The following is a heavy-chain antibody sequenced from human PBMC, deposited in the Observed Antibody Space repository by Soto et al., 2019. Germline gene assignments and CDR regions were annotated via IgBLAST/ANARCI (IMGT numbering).Heavy chain of an antibody. CDR1: DYSSLRGYY. D-gene: IGHD4-17*01. Sequence: PAETLSLPCSSSDYSSLRGYYWGWIRQPPGKDLEWLGSVFHGGNTYDNPSLKSPVTISLDTSKNQFSLRLASVTAADTALYYCVRTTGTTGRVYFDYWGQGILVTVSS. CDR3: VRTTGTTGRVYFDY. V-gene: IGHV4-38-2*01. J-gene: IGHJ4*02. CDR2: VFHGGNT.